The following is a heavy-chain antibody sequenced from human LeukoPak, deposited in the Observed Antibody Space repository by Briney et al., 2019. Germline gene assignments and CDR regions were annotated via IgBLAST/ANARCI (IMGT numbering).Heavy chain of an antibody. CDR2: ISSSSSYI. V-gene: IGHV3-21*01. Sequence: PGGSLRLSCAASGFTFSSYSMNWVRQAPGKGLEWVSSISSSSSYICYADSVKGRFTISRDNAKNSLYLQMNSLRAEDTAVYYCAAQDEYCGGDCYLIDYWGQGTLVTVSS. J-gene: IGHJ4*02. CDR1: GFTFSSYS. D-gene: IGHD2-21*02. CDR3: AAQDEYCGGDCYLIDY.